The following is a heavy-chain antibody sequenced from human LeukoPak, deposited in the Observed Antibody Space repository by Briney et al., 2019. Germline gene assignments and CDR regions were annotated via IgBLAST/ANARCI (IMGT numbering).Heavy chain of an antibody. CDR1: GYSFDSYW. CDR3: ARRRDGYPGHFDY. Sequence: GESLKISCKGSGYSFDSYWIGWVRQMPGKGLEWMGIIYPGDSDTRYSPSFQGQVTISADKSISTAYLQWSSLKAADTVIYYCARRRDGYPGHFDYWGQGTLVTVSS. J-gene: IGHJ4*02. D-gene: IGHD5-24*01. V-gene: IGHV5-51*01. CDR2: IYPGDSDT.